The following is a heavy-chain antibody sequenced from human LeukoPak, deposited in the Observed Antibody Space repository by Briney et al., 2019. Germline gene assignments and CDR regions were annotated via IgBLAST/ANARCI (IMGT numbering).Heavy chain of an antibody. V-gene: IGHV1-3*01. Sequence: ASVKVSCKASGYTFTSYAMHWVRQAPGQRLEWMGWINAGNGNTKYSQKFQGRVTITRDTSASTAYMELSSLRSEDTAVYYCARTLRRFDSRGYYYYDMDVGAKGPRSSSPQ. CDR3: ARTLRRFDSRGYYYYDMDV. D-gene: IGHD3-10*01. CDR1: GYTFTSYA. CDR2: INAGNGNT. J-gene: IGHJ6*04.